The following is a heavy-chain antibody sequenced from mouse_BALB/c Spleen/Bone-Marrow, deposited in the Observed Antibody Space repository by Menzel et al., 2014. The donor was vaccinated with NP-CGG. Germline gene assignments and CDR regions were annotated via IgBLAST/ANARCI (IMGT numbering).Heavy chain of an antibody. V-gene: IGHV14-3*02. CDR3: ASYYYGHYFDY. J-gene: IGHJ2*01. CDR2: IDPANGNT. CDR1: GFNIKDTY. Sequence: VQLQQSGAELVKSGASVKLSCTASGFNIKDTYIHWVKQRPEQGLEWIGRIDPANGNTKYDPKFQGKATITADTSSNTAYLQLSSLTSEDTAVYYCASYYYGHYFDYWGQGTTLTVSS. D-gene: IGHD1-1*01.